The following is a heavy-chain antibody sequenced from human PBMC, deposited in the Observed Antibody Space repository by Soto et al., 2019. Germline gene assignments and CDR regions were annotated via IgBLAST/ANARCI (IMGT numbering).Heavy chain of an antibody. CDR3: AKDGGDVDTAMELDY. CDR1: GFTLSSYA. D-gene: IGHD5-18*01. J-gene: IGHJ4*02. CDR2: ISGSGGST. V-gene: IGHV3-23*01. Sequence: GGSLRLSCAASGFTLSSYAMSWVRQAPGKGLEWVSAISGSGGSTYYADSVKGRFTISRDNSKNTLYLQMNSLRAEDTAVYYCAKDGGDVDTAMELDYWGQGTLVTVSS.